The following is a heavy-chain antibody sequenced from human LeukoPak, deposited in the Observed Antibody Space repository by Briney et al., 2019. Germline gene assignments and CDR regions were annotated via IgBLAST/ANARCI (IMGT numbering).Heavy chain of an antibody. J-gene: IGHJ4*02. CDR3: ARDTHGDY. V-gene: IGHV4-39*07. Sequence: SETLSLTCTVSGGSISSTSYYWGWFRQPPGKGLEWIGSIYYSGSSYYNPSLKSRVTISVDTSKNQFSLKLSSVTAADTAVYYCARDTHGDYWGQGTLVTVSS. CDR1: GGSISSTSYY. CDR2: IYYSGSS.